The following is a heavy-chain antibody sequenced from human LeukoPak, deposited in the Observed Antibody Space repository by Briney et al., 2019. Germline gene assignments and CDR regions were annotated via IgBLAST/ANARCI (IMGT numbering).Heavy chain of an antibody. V-gene: IGHV1-69*05. CDR1: GGTFSSYA. CDR2: IIPIFGTA. CDR3: ARLLGRFLEWLRFDP. D-gene: IGHD3-3*01. J-gene: IGHJ5*02. Sequence: SVKVSCKASGGTFSSYAISWVRQAPGQGLEWMGGIIPIFGTANYAQKFQGRVTITTDESTSTAYMELSSLRSEDTAVYYCARLLGRFLEWLRFDPWGQGTLATVSS.